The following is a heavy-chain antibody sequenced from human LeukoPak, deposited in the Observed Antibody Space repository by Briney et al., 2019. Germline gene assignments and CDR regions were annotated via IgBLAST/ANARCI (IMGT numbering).Heavy chain of an antibody. CDR2: IYYSGST. CDR1: GGSISSYY. J-gene: IGHJ4*02. CDR3: ARVFGYCSGGSCDNYFDY. V-gene: IGHV4-59*01. D-gene: IGHD2-15*01. Sequence: NPSETLSLTCAVSGGSISSYYWSWIRQPPGKGLEWIGNIYYSGSTNYNPSLKRRVTISVDTSKNQFSLKLSSVTAADTAVYYCARVFGYCSGGSCDNYFDYWGQGTLVTVSS.